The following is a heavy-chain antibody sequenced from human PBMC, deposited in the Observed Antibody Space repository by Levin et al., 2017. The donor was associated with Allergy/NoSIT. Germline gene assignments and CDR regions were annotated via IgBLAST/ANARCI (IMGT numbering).Heavy chain of an antibody. Sequence: KISCKASGGTFNNYAFSWVRQAPGQGLEWMGGIIPIFGTANYAQKFQGRVTITADKSTSTAYMELSSLRSEDTAVYYCATWDSYNYGPLKSWGQGALVTVSS. V-gene: IGHV1-69*06. D-gene: IGHD5-24*01. CDR3: ATWDSYNYGPLKS. CDR2: IIPIFGTA. CDR1: GGTFNNYA. J-gene: IGHJ4*02.